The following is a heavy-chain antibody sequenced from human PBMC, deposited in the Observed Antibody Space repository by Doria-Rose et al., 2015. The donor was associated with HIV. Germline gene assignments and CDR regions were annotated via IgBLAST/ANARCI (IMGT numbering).Heavy chain of an antibody. CDR3: ARGLLRGGWNDVDYYYGMDV. Sequence: QVQLQQWGAGLVKPSETLSLTCAVFGGSFSGYYWSWIRQPPGKGLEWIGEISYSGGTNYKTSLKSRVTISLDTPKNRFSLKLSSVTAADTAVYYCARGLLRGGWNDVDYYYGMDVWGQGTTVTVSS. V-gene: IGHV4-34*01. J-gene: IGHJ6*02. CDR2: ISYSGGT. D-gene: IGHD1-1*01. CDR1: GGSFSGYY.